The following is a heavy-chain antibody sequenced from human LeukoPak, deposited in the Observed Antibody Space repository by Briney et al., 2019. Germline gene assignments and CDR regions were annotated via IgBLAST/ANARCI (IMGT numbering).Heavy chain of an antibody. CDR1: GYTFTSYY. V-gene: IGHV1-46*03. Sequence: ASVKVSCKASGYTFTSYYMQWVRQAPGQRLEWMGIINPSGGSTSYAQKFQGRVTMTRDTSTSTVYMELSSLRSENTAVYYCASEFLESRDFWSGYGNDYWGQGTLVTVSS. CDR3: ASEFLESRDFWSGYGNDY. CDR2: INPSGGST. J-gene: IGHJ4*02. D-gene: IGHD3-3*01.